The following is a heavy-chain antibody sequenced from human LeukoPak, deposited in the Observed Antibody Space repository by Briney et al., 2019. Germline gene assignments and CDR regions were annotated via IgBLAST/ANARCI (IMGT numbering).Heavy chain of an antibody. V-gene: IGHV4-4*07. Sequence: SETLSLTCTVSGGSISSYYWSWIRQPAGKGLEWIGRIYTSGSTNYNPSLKSRVTMSVDTSKNQFSLKLSSVTAADTAVYYCASLKPMVRGWAFDIWGQGTMVTVSS. CDR3: ASLKPMVRGWAFDI. D-gene: IGHD3-10*01. CDR1: GGSISSYY. CDR2: IYTSGST. J-gene: IGHJ3*02.